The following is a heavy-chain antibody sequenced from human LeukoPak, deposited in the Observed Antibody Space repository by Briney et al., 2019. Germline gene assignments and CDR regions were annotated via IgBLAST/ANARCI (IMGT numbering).Heavy chain of an antibody. Sequence: SETLSLTCTVSGGSISSYYWSWIRQPPGKGLEWIGYIYYSGSTNYNPSLKSRVTISVDTSKNQFSLKLSSVTAADTAVYYCAATEVDTICQDYWGQGTLVTVSS. CDR1: GGSISSYY. CDR3: AATEVDTICQDY. D-gene: IGHD5-12*01. J-gene: IGHJ4*02. V-gene: IGHV4-59*01. CDR2: IYYSGST.